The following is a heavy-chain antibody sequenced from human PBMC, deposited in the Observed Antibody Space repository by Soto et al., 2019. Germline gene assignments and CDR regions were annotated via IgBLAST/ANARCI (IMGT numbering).Heavy chain of an antibody. V-gene: IGHV4-59*01. D-gene: IGHD3-9*01. J-gene: IGHJ4*02. CDR1: GGSISSYY. Sequence: LSLTCTVSGGSISSYYFSWIREPPGELLGWIGYIYYSGSTNYNPSLKSRVTISVDTSKNQFSLKLSSVTAADTAVYYCARSPYYDILTGYPRASYYFDYWGQGTLVTVSS. CDR3: ARSPYYDILTGYPRASYYFDY. CDR2: IYYSGST.